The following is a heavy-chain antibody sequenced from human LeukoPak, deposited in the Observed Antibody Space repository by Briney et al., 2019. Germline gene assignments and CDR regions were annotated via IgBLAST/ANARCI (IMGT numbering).Heavy chain of an antibody. CDR1: GFTFSNYA. J-gene: IGHJ4*02. CDR2: ICAGGTFT. CDR3: AKDFDYTPYGYYFDY. Sequence: GGSLRLSCTASGFTFSNYALNWVRQAPGKGLEWVSGICAGGTFTYFADSVKGWFTIFRDNARNTLYLQMNSRRDDGTAVYYCAKDFDYTPYGYYFDYWGQGTLVTVSS. D-gene: IGHD4-11*01. V-gene: IGHV3-23*01.